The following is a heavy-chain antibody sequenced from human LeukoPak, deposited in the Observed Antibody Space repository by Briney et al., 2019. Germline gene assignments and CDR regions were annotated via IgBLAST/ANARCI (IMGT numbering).Heavy chain of an antibody. V-gene: IGHV3-30-3*01. Sequence: SGGSLRLSCAASGFTFSGYAMHWVRQAPGKGLEWVAVISYDGSNKYYADSVKGRFTISRDNSKNTLYLQMNSLRAEDTAVYYCARGSGSSQFDYWGQGTLVTVSS. CDR1: GFTFSGYA. CDR3: ARGSGSSQFDY. CDR2: ISYDGSNK. J-gene: IGHJ4*02. D-gene: IGHD1-26*01.